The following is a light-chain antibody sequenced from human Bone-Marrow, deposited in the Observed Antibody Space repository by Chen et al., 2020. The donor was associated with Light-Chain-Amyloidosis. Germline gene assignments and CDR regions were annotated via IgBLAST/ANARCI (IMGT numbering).Light chain of an antibody. CDR2: DDS. CDR3: QGWDRSSDRPV. Sequence: SYVLTQPSSVSVAPGQTATIACGGNNIGSTSVHWYQQTPGQAPLLVVDDDSDRPSGIPERLAGPNDGNTATLTISRVEAGDEADYYCQGWDRSSDRPVFGGGTKPPVL. V-gene: IGLV3-21*02. J-gene: IGLJ3*02. CDR1: NIGSTS.